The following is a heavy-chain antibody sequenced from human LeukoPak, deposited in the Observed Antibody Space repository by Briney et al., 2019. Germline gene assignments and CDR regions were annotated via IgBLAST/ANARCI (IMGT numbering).Heavy chain of an antibody. V-gene: IGHV3-30*02. J-gene: IGHJ3*02. CDR3: ARDRVWELLLGAFDI. CDR2: IRYDGSNK. CDR1: GFTFSSFG. Sequence: GGSLRLSCAASGFTFSSFGMHWVRQAPGKGLEWVAFIRYDGSNKYCADSVKGRFTISRDNAKNSLYLQMNSLRAEDTAVYYCARDRVWELLLGAFDIWGQGTMVTVSS. D-gene: IGHD1-26*01.